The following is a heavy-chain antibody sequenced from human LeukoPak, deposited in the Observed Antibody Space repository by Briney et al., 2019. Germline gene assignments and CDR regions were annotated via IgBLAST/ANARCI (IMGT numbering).Heavy chain of an antibody. V-gene: IGHV4-34*01. D-gene: IGHD2-15*01. Sequence: SETLSLTCAVYGGSFSGYYWSWIRQPPGKGLEWIGEINHSGSTNYNPSLKGRVTIPVDTSKNQFSLKLSSVTAADTAVYCCARGANFYYYGMDVWGQGTTVTVSS. J-gene: IGHJ6*02. CDR3: ARGANFYYYGMDV. CDR1: GGSFSGYY. CDR2: INHSGST.